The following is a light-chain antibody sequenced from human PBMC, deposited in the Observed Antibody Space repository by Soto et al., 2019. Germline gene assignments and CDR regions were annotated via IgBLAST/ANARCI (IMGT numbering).Light chain of an antibody. Sequence: EIVXTXSPXTXSLSXGXXATXSCXAXXXVSXSYLAWYQQKPGQAPRLLIYGASSRATGIPDRFSGSGSGTDFTLTISRLEPEDFAVYYCQQYGSSPMYTFGQGTKLEIK. CDR1: XXVSXSY. V-gene: IGKV3-20*01. CDR3: QQYGSSPMYT. J-gene: IGKJ2*01. CDR2: GAS.